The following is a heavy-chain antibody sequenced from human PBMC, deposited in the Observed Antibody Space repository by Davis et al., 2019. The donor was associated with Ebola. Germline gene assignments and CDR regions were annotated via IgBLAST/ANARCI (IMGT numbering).Heavy chain of an antibody. CDR2: INDNGGTT. CDR1: GFTFNNYA. D-gene: IGHD5-12*01. Sequence: PGGSLRLSCSASGFTFNNYAMHWVRQAPGRGLDFVSGINDNGGTTHYADSVKGRFTISRDNAKNTLSLQMNSLRVEDTAVYYCVRDSGYYSHDYWGHGTLVTVSS. J-gene: IGHJ4*01. V-gene: IGHV3-64*04. CDR3: VRDSGYYSHDY.